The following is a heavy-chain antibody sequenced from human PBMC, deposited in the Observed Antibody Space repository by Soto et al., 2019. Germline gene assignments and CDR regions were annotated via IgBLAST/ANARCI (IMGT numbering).Heavy chain of an antibody. CDR3: ARGLYSSSPFDS. Sequence: PSETLSLTCTVSGGSIRSGGYYWSWIRQHPGKGLEWIGYIYYSGTTYYNPSLKGRVTISLDTSKNQFSLKLSSVTAAHTAVFYCARGLYSSSPFDSWGQGTLVTVSS. J-gene: IGHJ4*02. D-gene: IGHD6-6*01. CDR2: IYYSGTT. V-gene: IGHV4-31*03. CDR1: GGSIRSGGYY.